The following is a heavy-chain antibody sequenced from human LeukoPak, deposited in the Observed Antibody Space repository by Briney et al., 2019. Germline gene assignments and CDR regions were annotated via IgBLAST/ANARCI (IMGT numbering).Heavy chain of an antibody. V-gene: IGHV4-4*07. CDR3: ARDREGIAVAGTQYYFDY. Sequence: PSETLSLTCTVSGGSISSYYWSWIRQPAGKGLEWIGRIYTSGSTNYNPSLKSRVTMSVDTSKNQFPLKLSSVTAADTAVYYCARDREGIAVAGTQYYFDYWGQGTLVTVSS. J-gene: IGHJ4*02. CDR1: GGSISSYY. CDR2: IYTSGST. D-gene: IGHD6-19*01.